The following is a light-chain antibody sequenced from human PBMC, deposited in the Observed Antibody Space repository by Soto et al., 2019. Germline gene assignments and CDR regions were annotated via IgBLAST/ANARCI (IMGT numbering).Light chain of an antibody. CDR3: QQYYNYPYT. CDR2: AAS. Sequence: AIRMTQSPSSFSASTGDRVTITCRASQDISSYLAWYQQKPGKAPNLLIYAASTLQSGVPSRFSGSGSGTDFTLTISCLQSEDFATYYCQQYYNYPYTFGQGTKLEIK. CDR1: QDISSY. J-gene: IGKJ2*01. V-gene: IGKV1-8*01.